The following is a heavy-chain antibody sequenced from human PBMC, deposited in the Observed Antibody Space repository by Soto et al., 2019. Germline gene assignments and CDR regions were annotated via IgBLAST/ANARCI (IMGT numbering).Heavy chain of an antibody. J-gene: IGHJ4*02. Sequence: GGSLRLSCAASGFTFSSYAMSWVRQAPGKGLEWVSAISGSGGSADYVDSVKGRFTISRDNSKNTLYLQMNSLRAEDTAVYYCAKLQAYSYGPGAYFEYLGQGTLVTVS. CDR3: AKLQAYSYGPGAYFEY. CDR1: GFTFSSYA. D-gene: IGHD5-18*01. V-gene: IGHV3-23*01. CDR2: ISGSGGSA.